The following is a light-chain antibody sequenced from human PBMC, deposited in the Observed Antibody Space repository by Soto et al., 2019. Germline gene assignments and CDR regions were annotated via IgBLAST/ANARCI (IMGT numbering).Light chain of an antibody. CDR1: SSDVGNYNL. Sequence: QSALTQPASVSGSPGQSITISCTGTSSDVGNYNLVSWYQQHPGNAPKLIISEVNKRPAGVSNRFSGSKSGNTASLTISGLQAEDEADYHCCSYAGTSTFVTFGGGTKLTVL. J-gene: IGLJ2*01. CDR3: CSYAGTSTFVT. V-gene: IGLV2-23*02. CDR2: EVN.